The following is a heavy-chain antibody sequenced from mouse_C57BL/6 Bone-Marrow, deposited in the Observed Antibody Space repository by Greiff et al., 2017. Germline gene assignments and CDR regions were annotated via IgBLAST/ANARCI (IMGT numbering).Heavy chain of an antibody. J-gene: IGHJ1*03. D-gene: IGHD2-4*01. CDR1: GYTFTSYW. CDR3: ARWGITWYFDV. Sequence: QVQLKESGAELVKPGASVKLSCKASGYTFTSYWMHWVKQRPGQGLEWIGMIHPNSGSTNSNEKFKSKATLTVDKSSSTAYMQLSSLTSEDSAVYYCARWGITWYFDVWGTGTTVTVSS. V-gene: IGHV1-64*01. CDR2: IHPNSGST.